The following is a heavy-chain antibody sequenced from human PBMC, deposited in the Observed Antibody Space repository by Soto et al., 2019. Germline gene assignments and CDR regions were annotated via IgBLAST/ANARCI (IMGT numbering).Heavy chain of an antibody. J-gene: IGHJ4*02. V-gene: IGHV1-69*01. CDR1: GDTFSSYT. CDR2: IIPILGRA. CDR3: ARAAFDSESYPPPTHFDY. D-gene: IGHD3-10*01. Sequence: QVQLVQSGAEVKTPGSSVKVSCKASGDTFSSYTFNWVRQAPGQGPEWMGGIIPILGRANYSPNFQGRVSITADDSTSTVYLELSSLRSDDTAMYYCARAAFDSESYPPPTHFDYWGQGTLVTVSS.